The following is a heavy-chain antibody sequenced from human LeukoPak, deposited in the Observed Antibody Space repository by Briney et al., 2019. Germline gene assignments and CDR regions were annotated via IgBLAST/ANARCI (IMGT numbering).Heavy chain of an antibody. Sequence: PSETLSLTCTVYVGSFSGYYWSWIRQPPGKGLEWIGEINHSGSTNYNSSLKSRVTISVDTSKNQFSLKLSSVTAADTAVYYCARGYYGSGSHCCHMDVWGKGTTITVS. D-gene: IGHD3-10*01. J-gene: IGHJ6*03. CDR2: INHSGST. V-gene: IGHV4-34*01. CDR3: ARGYYGSGSHCCHMDV. CDR1: VGSFSGYY.